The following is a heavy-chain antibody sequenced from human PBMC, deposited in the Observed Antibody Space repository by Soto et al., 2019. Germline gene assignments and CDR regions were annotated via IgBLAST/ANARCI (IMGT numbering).Heavy chain of an antibody. V-gene: IGHV3-23*01. Sequence: PXEALTLTYAASGSTVSSYATSWVRQAPGKGLEWVSAISGSVGSTYYADSVKGRFTISRDNSKNTLYLQMNSLRAEDTAVYYSAKSGNVVATPTYWGQGTLVTVSS. CDR3: AKSGNVVATPTY. J-gene: IGHJ4*02. D-gene: IGHD2-15*01. CDR1: GSTVSSYA. CDR2: ISGSVGST.